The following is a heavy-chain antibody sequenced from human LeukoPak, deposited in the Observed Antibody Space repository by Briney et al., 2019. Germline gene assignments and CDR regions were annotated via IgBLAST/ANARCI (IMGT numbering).Heavy chain of an antibody. CDR3: ARDLGRGPDS. J-gene: IGHJ4*02. V-gene: IGHV3-53*01. CDR2: IYSAGST. Sequence: GGSLRLSCAVSGFTVSSNHMSWVRQAPGKGLEWVSVIYSAGSTYYADSVKGRFTISRDNSKNTLYLQMNSLRAEDTAVYYCARDLGRGPDSWGQGTLVTVSS. CDR1: GFTVSSNH. D-gene: IGHD3/OR15-3a*01.